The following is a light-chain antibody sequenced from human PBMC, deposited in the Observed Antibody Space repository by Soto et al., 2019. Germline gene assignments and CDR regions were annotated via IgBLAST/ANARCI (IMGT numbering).Light chain of an antibody. CDR2: AAS. V-gene: IGKV1D-8*03. CDR3: QQYNSYSRT. Sequence: VIWMTQSPSLLSASTGDRVTIICRMSQGISSYLACYQQKPGKAPELLIYAASTLQSGVPSRFSGSGSGTEFTLTISSLQPDDFATYYCQQYNSYSRTFGQGTKVDI. J-gene: IGKJ1*01. CDR1: QGISSY.